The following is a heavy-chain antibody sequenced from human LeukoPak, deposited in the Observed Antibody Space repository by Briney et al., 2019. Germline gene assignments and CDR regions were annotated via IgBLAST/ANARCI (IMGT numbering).Heavy chain of an antibody. CDR2: IIPILGIA. D-gene: IGHD2-2*01. CDR3: AVIVVVPAALYTFDY. Sequence: GASVKVSCKASGGTFSSYAISWVRQAPGQGLEWMGRIIPILGIANYAQKFQGRVTITADKSTSTAYMELSSLRSEDTAVYYCAVIVVVPAALYTFDYWGQGTLVTVSS. CDR1: GGTFSSYA. J-gene: IGHJ4*02. V-gene: IGHV1-69*04.